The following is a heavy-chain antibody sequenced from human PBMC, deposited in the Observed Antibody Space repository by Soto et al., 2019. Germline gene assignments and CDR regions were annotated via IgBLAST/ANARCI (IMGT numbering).Heavy chain of an antibody. CDR1: GGSISSYY. J-gene: IGHJ3*02. CDR3: ASFYGGGDAFDI. Sequence: SETLSLTCTVSGGSISSYYWSWIRQPPGKGLEWIGYIYYSGSTNYNPSLKSRVTISVDTSKNQFSLKLSSVTAADTAVYYCASFYGGGDAFDIWGQGTMVTVSS. CDR2: IYYSGST. D-gene: IGHD4-17*01. V-gene: IGHV4-59*01.